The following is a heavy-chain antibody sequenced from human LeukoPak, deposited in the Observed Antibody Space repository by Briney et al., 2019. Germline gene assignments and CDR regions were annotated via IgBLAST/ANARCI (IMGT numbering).Heavy chain of an antibody. V-gene: IGHV4-31*03. CDR3: SRGLDSRKLGY. CDR2: IHPSGAL. J-gene: IGHJ4*02. D-gene: IGHD3-22*01. CDR1: GASFSSGDQY. Sequence: PSETLFLTCTVSGASFSSGDQYWNWIRQRPGEGLEWIGSIHPSGALYNNPSLESRVIISIDTSKNQFSLNLNSVTAADTAVYFCSRGLDSRKLGYWGQGTLVTVSS.